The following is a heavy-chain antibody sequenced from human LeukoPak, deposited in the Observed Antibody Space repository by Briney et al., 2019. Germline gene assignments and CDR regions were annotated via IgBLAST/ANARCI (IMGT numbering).Heavy chain of an antibody. CDR1: GFTFSTYW. CDR2: IKGDGSST. Sequence: GGSLRLSCAASGFTFSTYWMHWVRQAPGKGLVWVARIKGDGSSTIYADSVKGRFTISRDNSKNTLYLQTSSLRVEDTAVYYCARDTYGVLDYWGQGTLVTVSS. CDR3: ARDTYGVLDY. J-gene: IGHJ4*02. V-gene: IGHV3-74*01. D-gene: IGHD1-1*01.